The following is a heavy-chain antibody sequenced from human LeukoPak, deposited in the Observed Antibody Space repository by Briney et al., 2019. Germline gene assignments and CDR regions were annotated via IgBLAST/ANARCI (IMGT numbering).Heavy chain of an antibody. CDR2: INPNSGGT. CDR3: ARGANWGTADY. V-gene: IGHV1-2*02. D-gene: IGHD7-27*01. J-gene: IGHJ4*02. CDR1: GYTFTAYY. Sequence: ASVKVSCKASGYTFTAYYMHWVRQAPGQGLEWVGWINPNSGGTNYAQKFQGRVTMTRDTSISTAYMELSRLRSDDTAVYSCARGANWGTADYWGQGTLVTVSS.